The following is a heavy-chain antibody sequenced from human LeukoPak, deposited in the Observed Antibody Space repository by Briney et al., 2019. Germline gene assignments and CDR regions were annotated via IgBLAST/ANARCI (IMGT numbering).Heavy chain of an antibody. Sequence: GGSLRLSCAASGFTFDDYAIHWARQAPGKGLVWVSRINTDGTTTTYADSVKGRFTISRDNAKNTLHLQMNSLRVEDTAVYYCVSDHTGHDDYWGQGTLVTVSS. CDR3: VSDHTGHDDY. D-gene: IGHD1-1*01. CDR1: GFTFDDYA. CDR2: INTDGTTT. V-gene: IGHV3-74*01. J-gene: IGHJ4*02.